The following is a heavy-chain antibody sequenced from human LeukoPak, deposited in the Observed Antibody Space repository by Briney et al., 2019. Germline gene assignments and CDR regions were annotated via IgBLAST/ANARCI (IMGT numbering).Heavy chain of an antibody. CDR2: IYSGDST. CDR1: GFTVSSNY. D-gene: IGHD6-13*01. J-gene: IGHJ4*02. V-gene: IGHV3-66*02. Sequence: GGSLRLSCAPSGFTVSSNYMSWARQAPGKGLEWVSVIYSGDSTYYADSVKGRFTISRDNSKNTLYLQMNSLRAEDTAVYYCARGAAGGIFDYWGQGTLVTVSS. CDR3: ARGAAGGIFDY.